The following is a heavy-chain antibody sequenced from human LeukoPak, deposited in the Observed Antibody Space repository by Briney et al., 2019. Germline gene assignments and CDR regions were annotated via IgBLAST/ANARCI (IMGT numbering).Heavy chain of an antibody. CDR1: GFTFSNYN. CDR2: ISSRGSYI. V-gene: IGHV3-21*01. CDR3: ARGYSSSWYDLYYFDY. J-gene: IGHJ4*02. Sequence: PGGSLRLSCAASGFTFSNYNVNWVRQAPGKGLEWVSSISSRGSYIYYADSVKGRFAISADNAMNSLYLQMNSLRAEDTAVYYCARGYSSSWYDLYYFDYWGQGTLVTVSS. D-gene: IGHD6-13*01.